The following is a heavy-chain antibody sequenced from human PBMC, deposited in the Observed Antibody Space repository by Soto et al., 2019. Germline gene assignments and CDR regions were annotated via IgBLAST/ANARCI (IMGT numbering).Heavy chain of an antibody. CDR1: GFTVSSNY. CDR2: IYSGGST. V-gene: IGHV3-66*01. CDR3: ARSIIPVDYCMDV. Sequence: GGSLRLSCAASGFTVSSNYMSWVRQAPGKGLEWVSVIYSGGSTYYADSVKGRFTISRDNSKNTLYLQLNSLRAEDTAVYYCARSIIPVDYCMDVWGKGTTVTVSS. J-gene: IGHJ6*03.